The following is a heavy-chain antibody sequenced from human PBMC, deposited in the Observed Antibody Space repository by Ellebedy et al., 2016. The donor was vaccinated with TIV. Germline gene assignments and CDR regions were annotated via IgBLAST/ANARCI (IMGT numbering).Heavy chain of an antibody. D-gene: IGHD5-12*01. CDR1: GCAFRSYG. Sequence: ASVKVSCKAAGCAFRSYGVSWVRQAPGQGLEWMGWISAYNGDTSYAAKLQGRVTISADESTSTAYMELSSLTSEDTAVYYCARYSGYHIRGNYLDYWGQGSLVTVSS. CDR2: ISAYNGDT. V-gene: IGHV1-18*01. CDR3: ARYSGYHIRGNYLDY. J-gene: IGHJ4*02.